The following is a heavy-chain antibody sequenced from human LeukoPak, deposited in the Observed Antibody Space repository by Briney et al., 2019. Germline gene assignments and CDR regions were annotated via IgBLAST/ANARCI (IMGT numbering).Heavy chain of an antibody. D-gene: IGHD2-15*01. CDR3: ARDIVVAAATRGLYYYGIDV. V-gene: IGHV3-30-3*01. CDR2: ISYDGNNK. CDR1: GFSFSSYA. J-gene: IGHJ6*02. Sequence: GGSLRLSYAPSGFSFSSYAMHWLRQAPGKGLEWVAVISYDGNNKYYADSVKGRFTISRDNSKSTLFLQMNSLRAEDTAVYYCARDIVVAAATRGLYYYGIDVWGQGTTVTVSS.